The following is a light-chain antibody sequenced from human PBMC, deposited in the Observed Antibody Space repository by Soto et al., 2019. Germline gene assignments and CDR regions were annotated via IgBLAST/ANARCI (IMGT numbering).Light chain of an antibody. Sequence: EIVLTQSPGTLSLSPGERATLSCRASQTVSSSYLAWYQQKPGQAPRLLIYGASSRATGIPDRFSVSGSGTDFTLTISRLEPEDFAVYYCQQFRSSPPTFGQGTRMEIK. V-gene: IGKV3-20*01. CDR2: GAS. J-gene: IGKJ1*01. CDR3: QQFRSSPPT. CDR1: QTVSSSY.